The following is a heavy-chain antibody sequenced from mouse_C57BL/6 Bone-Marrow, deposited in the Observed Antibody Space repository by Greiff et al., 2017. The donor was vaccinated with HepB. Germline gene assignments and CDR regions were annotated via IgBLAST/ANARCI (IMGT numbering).Heavy chain of an antibody. D-gene: IGHD2-5*01. J-gene: IGHJ3*01. V-gene: IGHV1-52*01. CDR2: IDPSDSET. CDR3: ARSDSNPSWFAY. Sequence: QVQLQQPGAELVRPGSSVKLSCKASGYTFSSYWMHWVKQRPIQGLEWNGNIDPSDSETHYNQKFKDKATLTVDKSSSTAYMQLSSLTSEDSAVYYCARSDSNPSWFAYWGQGTLVTVSA. CDR1: GYTFSSYW.